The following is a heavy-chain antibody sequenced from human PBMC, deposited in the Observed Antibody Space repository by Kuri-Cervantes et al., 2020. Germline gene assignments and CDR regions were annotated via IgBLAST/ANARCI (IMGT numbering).Heavy chain of an antibody. CDR2: INHSGST. V-gene: IGHV4-61*01. CDR3: ARGGLRYVDW. J-gene: IGHJ4*02. D-gene: IGHD3-9*01. Sequence: SETLSLTCTVSGGSVSSGSYYWSWIRQPPGKGLEWIGEINHSGSTNYNPSLKSRVTISVDTSKNQFSLKLSSVTAADTAVYYCARGGLRYVDWWGQGTLVTDSS. CDR1: GGSVSSGSYY.